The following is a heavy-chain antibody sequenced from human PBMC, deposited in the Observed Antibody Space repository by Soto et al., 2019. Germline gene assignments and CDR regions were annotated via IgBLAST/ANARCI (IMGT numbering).Heavy chain of an antibody. J-gene: IGHJ4*02. CDR2: IYYSWST. V-gene: IGHV4-59*08. D-gene: IGHD6-13*01. Sequence: SETLSLTCTVPGGSISSYYWRCILQPPGKGLEWIGYIYYSWSTNYNPSLKSRVTISVDTSKNQYYLKLSSVTAADTAVYYLVGSIAVAGKPSNRFAYWGQGTLVIVSS. CDR1: GGSISSYY. CDR3: VGSIAVAGKPSNRFAY.